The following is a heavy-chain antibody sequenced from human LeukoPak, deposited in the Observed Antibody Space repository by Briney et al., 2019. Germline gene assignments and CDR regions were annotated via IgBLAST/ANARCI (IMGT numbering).Heavy chain of an antibody. J-gene: IGHJ4*02. CDR2: ISDDGRKT. CDR1: VSTFSIYG. CDR3: ARDGVGVRDCFDY. D-gene: IGHD1-26*01. Sequence: PGRSLRLSCVGSVSTFSIYGMHWVRQAPGKGLEWVALISDDGRKTYYADSVKGRFTISRDISKNTLYLQMNSLRTEDTAVYHCARDGVGVRDCFDYWGQGTLVTVSS. V-gene: IGHV3-30*04.